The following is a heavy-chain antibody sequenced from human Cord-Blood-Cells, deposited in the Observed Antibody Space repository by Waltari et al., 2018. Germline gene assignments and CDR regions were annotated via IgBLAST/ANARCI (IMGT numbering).Heavy chain of an antibody. J-gene: IGHJ5*02. V-gene: IGHV4-61*09. CDR1: GGSISSGSYY. D-gene: IGHD6-6*01. Sequence: QVQLQESGPGLVKPSQTLSLTCTVSGGSISSGSYYWSWIRQPAGKGLEWIGYIYTSGRTNYNPSRKGRVTISVDTSKNQFSLKRSSVTAADTAVYYCAREEYSSSFDPWGQGTLVTVSA. CDR3: AREEYSSSFDP. CDR2: IYTSGRT.